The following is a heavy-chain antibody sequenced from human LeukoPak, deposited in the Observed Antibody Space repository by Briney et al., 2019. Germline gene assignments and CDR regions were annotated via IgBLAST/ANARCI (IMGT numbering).Heavy chain of an antibody. CDR2: ISGSGGST. D-gene: IGHD2-2*01. CDR1: GFTFSSYA. V-gene: IGHV3-23*01. Sequence: PGGSLRLTCAASGFTFSSYAMSWVRQAPGKGLEWVSAISGSGGSTYYADSVKGRFTISRDNSKNTLYLQMNSLRAEDTAVYYCAKGYCSSTSCHFDYWGQGTLVTVSS. J-gene: IGHJ4*02. CDR3: AKGYCSSTSCHFDY.